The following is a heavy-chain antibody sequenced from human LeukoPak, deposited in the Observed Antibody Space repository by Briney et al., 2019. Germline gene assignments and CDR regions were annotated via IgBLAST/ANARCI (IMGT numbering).Heavy chain of an antibody. CDR2: SIPIFGTA. D-gene: IGHD3-22*01. CDR1: GGSCSSYA. V-gene: IGHV1-69*13. Sequence: ASGRVSCKASGGSCSSYAICWVRQATGQGLEWMGGSIPIFGTANYAQKFHGRVTITAVESTSTAYLELSSLRSEDTAVYYCAREVYYYDSSGYPILYYFDYWGQGTLVTVSS. J-gene: IGHJ4*02. CDR3: AREVYYYDSSGYPILYYFDY.